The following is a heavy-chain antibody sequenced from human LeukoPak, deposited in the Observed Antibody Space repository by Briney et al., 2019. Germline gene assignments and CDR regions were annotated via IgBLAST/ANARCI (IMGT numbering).Heavy chain of an antibody. CDR2: IYTSGST. D-gene: IGHD3-22*01. Sequence: SETLSLTCPVSGGSISSYYWSWIRQPAGKGLEWIGRIYTSGSTNYNPSLKSRVTMSVDTSKNQFSLKLSSVTAADTAVYYCARELPTLYDSSGYNWFDPWGQGTLVTVSS. V-gene: IGHV4-4*07. J-gene: IGHJ5*02. CDR1: GGSISSYY. CDR3: ARELPTLYDSSGYNWFDP.